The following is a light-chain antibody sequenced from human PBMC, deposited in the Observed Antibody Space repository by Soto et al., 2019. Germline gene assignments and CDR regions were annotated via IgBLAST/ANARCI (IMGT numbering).Light chain of an antibody. V-gene: IGLV2-14*01. Sequence: QSALTQPASVSGSPGQSITISCTGTSSYVGGYNYVSWYQQHPGKAPKLMIYDVINRPSGVSNRFSGSKSGNTASLTISGLQAEDEADYYCSSYTSSSTVVFGGGTQLTVL. J-gene: IGLJ2*01. CDR3: SSYTSSSTVV. CDR1: SSYVGGYNY. CDR2: DVI.